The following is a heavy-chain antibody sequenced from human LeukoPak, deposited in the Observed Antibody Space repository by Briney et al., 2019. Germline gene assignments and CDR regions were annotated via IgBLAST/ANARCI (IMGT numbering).Heavy chain of an antibody. CDR1: GFTVSSNY. V-gene: IGHV3-53*01. J-gene: IGHJ6*03. Sequence: GGSLRLSCAASGFTVSSNYMSWVRQAPGKGLEWVSVIYSGGSTYYADSVKGRFTISRDNSKNTLYLQMNSLRAEDTAVYYCARSDGIAARPNYYYYCMDVWGKGTTVTVSS. CDR2: IYSGGST. D-gene: IGHD6-6*01. CDR3: ARSDGIAARPNYYYYCMDV.